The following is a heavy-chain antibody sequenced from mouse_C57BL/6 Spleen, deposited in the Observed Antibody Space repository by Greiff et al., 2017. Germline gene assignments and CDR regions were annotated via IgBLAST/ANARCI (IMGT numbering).Heavy chain of an antibody. J-gene: IGHJ2*01. D-gene: IGHD1-1*01. Sequence: EVMLVESGGDLVKPGGSLKLSCAASGFTFSSYGMSWVRQTPDKRLEWVATISSGGSYTYYPDSVKGRFTISRDNAKNTLYLQMSSLKSEDTAMYYCARLTTVRYYFDYWGQGTTLTVSS. CDR3: ARLTTVRYYFDY. V-gene: IGHV5-6*01. CDR2: ISSGGSYT. CDR1: GFTFSSYG.